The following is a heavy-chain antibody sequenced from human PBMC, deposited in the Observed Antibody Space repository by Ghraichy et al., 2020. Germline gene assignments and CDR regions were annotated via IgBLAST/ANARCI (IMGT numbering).Heavy chain of an antibody. D-gene: IGHD5-18*01. V-gene: IGHV3-30*18. J-gene: IGHJ4*02. CDR2: ISYDGSNK. CDR1: GFTFSSYG. CDR3: AKDHLQGYSYGSTREEDFDY. Sequence: GGSLRLSCAASGFTFSSYGMHWVRQAPGKGLEWVAVISYDGSNKYYADSVKGRFTISRDNSKNTLYLQMNSLRAEDTAVYYCAKDHLQGYSYGSTREEDFDYWGQGTLVTVSS.